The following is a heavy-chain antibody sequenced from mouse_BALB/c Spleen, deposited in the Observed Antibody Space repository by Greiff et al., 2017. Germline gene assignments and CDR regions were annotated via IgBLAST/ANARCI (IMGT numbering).Heavy chain of an antibody. J-gene: IGHJ2*01. V-gene: IGHV5-17*02. CDR3: ARSDGSSYDFDY. D-gene: IGHD1-1*01. CDR1: GFTFSSFG. Sequence: EVHLVESGGGLVQPGGSRKLSCAASGFTFSSFGMHWVRQAPEKGLEWVAYISSGSSTIYYADTVKGRFTISRDNPKNTLFLQMTSLRSEDTAMYYCARSDGSSYDFDYWGQGTTLTVSS. CDR2: ISSGSSTI.